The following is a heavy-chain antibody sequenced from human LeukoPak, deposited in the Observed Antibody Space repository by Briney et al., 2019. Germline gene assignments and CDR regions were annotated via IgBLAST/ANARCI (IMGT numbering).Heavy chain of an antibody. CDR2: ISSSSYI. D-gene: IGHD5-12*01. J-gene: IGHJ4*02. V-gene: IGHV3-21*01. Sequence: GGSLRLSCAASGFTFSIYSMNWVRQAPGKGLEWVSSISSSSYIYYADSVKGRFTISRDNAKNSLYLQMNSLRAEDTAVYYCARDWAEGYDSSGHYWGQGTLVTVST. CDR1: GFTFSIYS. CDR3: ARDWAEGYDSSGHY.